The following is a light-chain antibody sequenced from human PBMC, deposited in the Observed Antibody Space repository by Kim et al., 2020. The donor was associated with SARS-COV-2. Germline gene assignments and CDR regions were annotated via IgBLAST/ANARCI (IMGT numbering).Light chain of an antibody. CDR3: AAWDDSLNGYV. Sequence: QPVLTQPPSVSEAPRQRVTISCSGSSSNIGNNAVNWYQQLPGKAPKLLIYYDDLLPSGVSDRFSGSKSGTPASLAISGLQSEDEADYYCAAWDDSLNGYVFGTGTKVTVL. J-gene: IGLJ1*01. CDR2: YDD. CDR1: SSNIGNNA. V-gene: IGLV1-36*01.